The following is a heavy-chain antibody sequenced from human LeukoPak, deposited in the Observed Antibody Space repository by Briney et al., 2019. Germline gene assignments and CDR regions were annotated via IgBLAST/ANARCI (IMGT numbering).Heavy chain of an antibody. CDR3: ARDYDILTGETDY. V-gene: IGHV3-48*04. CDR1: GFTFSSYS. J-gene: IGHJ4*02. CDR2: ISSSSSTI. Sequence: GGSLRLSCAASGFTFSSYSMNWVRQAPGKGLEWVSYISSSSSTIYYADSVKGRFTISRDNAKNSLYLQMNSLRAEDTAVYYCARDYDILTGETDYWGQGTLVTVSS. D-gene: IGHD3-9*01.